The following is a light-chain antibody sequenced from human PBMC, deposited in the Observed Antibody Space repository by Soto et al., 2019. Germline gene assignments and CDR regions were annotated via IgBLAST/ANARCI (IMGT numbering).Light chain of an antibody. CDR2: EVT. V-gene: IGLV2-8*01. CDR3: SSLAGRHVV. CDR1: SSDVGGYDF. Sequence: QSVLTQPPSASGSPGQSVAISCTGASSDVGGYDFVSWYRQHPGKAPQLIIYEVTKRPSGVPDRFSGSKSGNTASLTVSGLQAEDEADYYCSSLAGRHVVFGGGTKVTVL. J-gene: IGLJ2*01.